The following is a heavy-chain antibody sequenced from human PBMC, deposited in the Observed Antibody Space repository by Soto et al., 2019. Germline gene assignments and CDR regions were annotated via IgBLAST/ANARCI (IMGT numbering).Heavy chain of an antibody. CDR2: IWYDGSNK. Sequence: QVQLVESGGGVVQPGRSLRLSCAASGFTFGSYGMHWVRQAPGKGLEWVAVIWYDGSNKYYADSVKGRFTISRDNSKNTLYLQMNSLRAEDTAVYYCARDPHPGIGGSSDYWGQGTLVTVSS. J-gene: IGHJ4*02. CDR1: GFTFGSYG. V-gene: IGHV3-33*01. CDR3: ARDPHPGIGGSSDY. D-gene: IGHD1-26*01.